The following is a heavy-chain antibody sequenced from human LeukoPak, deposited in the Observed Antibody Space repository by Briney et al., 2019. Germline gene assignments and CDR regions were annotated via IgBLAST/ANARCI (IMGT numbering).Heavy chain of an antibody. CDR1: GFTFSSYA. J-gene: IGHJ5*02. CDR2: ISYDGSNK. CDR3: ARDPYYDSSGYYSNWFDP. V-gene: IGHV3-30-3*01. Sequence: GGSLRLSCAASGFTFSSYAMHWVRQAPGKGLEWVAVISYDGSNKYYADSVKGRFTISRDNSKSTLYLQMNSLRAKDTAVYYCARDPYYDSSGYYSNWFDPWGQGTLVTVSS. D-gene: IGHD3-22*01.